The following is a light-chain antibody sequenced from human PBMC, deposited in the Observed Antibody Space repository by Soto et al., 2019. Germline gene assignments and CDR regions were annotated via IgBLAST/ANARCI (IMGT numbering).Light chain of an antibody. CDR1: SGDIGNFNL. CDR3: CSYAGGSIYVL. V-gene: IGLV2-23*02. Sequence: QSVLTQPASVSGSPGQSITISCTGTSGDIGNFNLVSWYQHHPGKAPNLIIYEVSKRPSGVSNRFSGSKSGNTASLTISGLQAEDEADYYCCSYAGGSIYVLFGGGTKVTV. J-gene: IGLJ2*01. CDR2: EVS.